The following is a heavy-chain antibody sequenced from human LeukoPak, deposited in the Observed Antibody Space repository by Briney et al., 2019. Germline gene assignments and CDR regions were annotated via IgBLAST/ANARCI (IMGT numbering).Heavy chain of an antibody. CDR3: ARLSSGWYVDYYYMDV. J-gene: IGHJ6*03. D-gene: IGHD6-19*01. V-gene: IGHV4-39*01. Sequence: SETLSLTCTVSGGSISSSSYYWGWIRQPPGKGLEWIGSTYYSGSTYYNPSLKSQVTISVDTSKNQFSLKLSSVTAADTAVYYCARLSSGWYVDYYYMDVWGKGTTVTISS. CDR2: TYYSGST. CDR1: GGSISSSSYY.